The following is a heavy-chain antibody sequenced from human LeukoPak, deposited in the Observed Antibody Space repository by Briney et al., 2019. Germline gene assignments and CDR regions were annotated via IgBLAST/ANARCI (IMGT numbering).Heavy chain of an antibody. J-gene: IGHJ1*01. CDR3: ARGLQNCSGSSCYMNFQY. V-gene: IGHV4-31*03. D-gene: IGHD2-2*02. CDR2: IYYSGST. Sequence: SETLSLTCTVSGGSISSGGYYWSWIRQHPGKGLEWIGYIYYSGSTYYNPSLKSRVTISIDTSNNQFSLKLSSVTAADTAVYYCARGLQNCSGSSCYMNFQYWGQGTLVTVSS. CDR1: GGSISSGGYY.